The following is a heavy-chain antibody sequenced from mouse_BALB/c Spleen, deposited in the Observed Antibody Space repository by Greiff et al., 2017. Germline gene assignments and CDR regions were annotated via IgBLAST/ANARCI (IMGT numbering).Heavy chain of an antibody. CDR1: GFTFSSYG. D-gene: IGHD1-2*01. J-gene: IGHJ4*01. Sequence: EVMLVESGGDLVKPGGSLKLSCAASGFTFSSYGMSWVRQTPDKRLEWVATISSGGSYTYYPDSVKGRFTISRDNAKNTLYLQMSSLKSEDTAMYYCARQGAITTATYYAMDYWGQGTSVTVSS. CDR2: ISSGGSYT. CDR3: ARQGAITTATYYAMDY. V-gene: IGHV5-6*01.